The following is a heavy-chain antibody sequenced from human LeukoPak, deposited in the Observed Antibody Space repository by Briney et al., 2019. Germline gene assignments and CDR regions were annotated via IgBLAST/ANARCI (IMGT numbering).Heavy chain of an antibody. Sequence: VASVTVSCTASGYTFTSYGISWVRQAPGQGLEWMGWISAYNGNTNYARKLHGRVTMTTDTSTSTAYMELRSLRSDDTAVYYCARVGGGLYYDFWSGPHRFDYWGQGTLVTVSS. CDR2: ISAYNGNT. D-gene: IGHD3-3*01. J-gene: IGHJ4*02. V-gene: IGHV1-18*01. CDR3: ARVGGGLYYDFWSGPHRFDY. CDR1: GYTFTSYG.